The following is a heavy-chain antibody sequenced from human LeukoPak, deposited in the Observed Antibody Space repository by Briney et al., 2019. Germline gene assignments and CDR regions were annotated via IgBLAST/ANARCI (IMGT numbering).Heavy chain of an antibody. Sequence: PGGSLRLSCAASGFTFSSYSMNWVRQAPGKGLEWVSSISSSSSYIYYADSVKGRFTISRDNAKNSLYLQMNSLRAEDTAVYYCARDTSRCSGGSCYFYMDVWGKGTTVTVSS. D-gene: IGHD2-15*01. CDR1: GFTFSSYS. CDR2: ISSSSSYI. CDR3: ARDTSRCSGGSCYFYMDV. V-gene: IGHV3-21*01. J-gene: IGHJ6*03.